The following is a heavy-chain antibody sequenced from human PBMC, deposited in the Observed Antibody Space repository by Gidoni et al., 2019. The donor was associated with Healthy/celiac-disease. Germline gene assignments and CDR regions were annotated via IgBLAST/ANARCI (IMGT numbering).Heavy chain of an antibody. D-gene: IGHD3-22*01. CDR1: GFTFSSYG. V-gene: IGHV3-33*01. J-gene: IGHJ4*02. Sequence: QVQLVESGGGVVQPGRSLRLSGAASGFTFSSYGMHWVRQAPGKGLEWVAVIWYDGSNKYYAYSVKGLFTISRDNSKNTLYLQMNSLRAEDTAVYYCAREKYDSSGYYLDYWGQGTLVTVSS. CDR3: AREKYDSSGYYLDY. CDR2: IWYDGSNK.